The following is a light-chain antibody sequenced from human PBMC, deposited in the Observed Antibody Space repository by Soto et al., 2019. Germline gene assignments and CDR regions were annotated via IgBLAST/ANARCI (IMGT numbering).Light chain of an antibody. CDR2: EGG. V-gene: IGLV2-23*01. CDR1: SSDVGNYNL. Sequence: QSALTQPASVSGSPGQSITISCTGTSSDVGNYNLVSWYQQYPGKAPKLMIYEGGKRPSGVSNRFSGSKSGNTASLTISGLQPDDEAEYFCCSYAGSYTLIFGGGTKLTVL. CDR3: CSYAGSYTLI. J-gene: IGLJ2*01.